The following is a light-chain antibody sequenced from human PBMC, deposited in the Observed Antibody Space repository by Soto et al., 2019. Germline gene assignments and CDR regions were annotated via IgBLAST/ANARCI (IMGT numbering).Light chain of an antibody. J-gene: IGLJ1*01. V-gene: IGLV2-23*02. CDR3: WTDIGDEAYF. CDR2: EVT. Sequence: QSALTQPASVSGSPGQSITISCTGTSSDVGRYNFVSWYQQHPGKVPKLMIYEVTKRPSGVSNRFSGSKSGNTASLTISGLQAEDAAEYYCWTDIGDEAYFFRPGTKVTVL. CDR1: SSDVGRYNF.